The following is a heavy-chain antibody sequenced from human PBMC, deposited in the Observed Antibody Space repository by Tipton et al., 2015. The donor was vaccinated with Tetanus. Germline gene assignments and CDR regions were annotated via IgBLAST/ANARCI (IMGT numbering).Heavy chain of an antibody. Sequence: SLRLSCVASGFTFRSYWMSWVRQAPGKGLEWVANIKEDGSEMYYADSVKGRFTISRDNARNSLYLQMNSLRAEDTAIYYCAKYSLNSQYYGTSGYRTFDPWGQGTLVTVSS. CDR1: GFTFRSYW. D-gene: IGHD3-22*01. V-gene: IGHV3-7*03. CDR2: IKEDGSEM. J-gene: IGHJ5*02. CDR3: AKYSLNSQYYGTSGYRTFDP.